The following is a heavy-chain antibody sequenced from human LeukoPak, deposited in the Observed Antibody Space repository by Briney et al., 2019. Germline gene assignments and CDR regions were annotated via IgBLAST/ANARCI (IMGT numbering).Heavy chain of an antibody. V-gene: IGHV3-23*01. Sequence: GGSLRLSCAASGFTFSSFAMSWVRQAPGKGLEWVSSISGSGGSIYYADSVKGRFTISRDSSKNMLFLQMNSLRAEDTAVYHCARGAGGYFDYWGQGTLVTVSS. J-gene: IGHJ4*02. CDR3: ARGAGGYFDY. D-gene: IGHD3-10*01. CDR1: GFTFSSFA. CDR2: ISGSGGSI.